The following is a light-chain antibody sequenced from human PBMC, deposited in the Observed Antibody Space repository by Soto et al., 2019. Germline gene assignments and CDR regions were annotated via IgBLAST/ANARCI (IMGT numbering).Light chain of an antibody. CDR3: ASWDDSLNIWV. J-gene: IGLJ3*02. CDR2: KTD. Sequence: QSVLTQPPSASGSPGQTVTISCSGSSANLARNSVNWYQQFPGMAPKLLIHKTDQRPSGVPDRFSGSKSGTSASLAITGLQSEDEGDYYCASWDDSLNIWVFGGGTKVTVL. CDR1: SANLARNS. V-gene: IGLV1-44*01.